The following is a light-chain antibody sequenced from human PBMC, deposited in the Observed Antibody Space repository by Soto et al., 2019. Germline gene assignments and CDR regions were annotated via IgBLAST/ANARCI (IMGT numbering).Light chain of an antibody. V-gene: IGKV1-12*01. CDR1: QGISSW. Sequence: DIQMTQSPSSVSASVGDRVTITCRASQGISSWLAWYQQKPGKAPKLLIYSASNLQSGVSSRCRGSGSGTDFTLTISSLQPEDFATYYCQQSNSLPFAFGQGTRLEIK. J-gene: IGKJ5*01. CDR3: QQSNSLPFA. CDR2: SAS.